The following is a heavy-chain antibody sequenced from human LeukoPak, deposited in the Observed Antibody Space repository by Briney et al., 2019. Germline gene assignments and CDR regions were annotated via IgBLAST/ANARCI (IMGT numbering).Heavy chain of an antibody. D-gene: IGHD3-22*01. V-gene: IGHV1-2*02. CDR1: GYTFNDYY. CDR2: ITPHSGGT. CDR3: ARLEGLGYPGGWLDP. Sequence: ASVKVSCKASGYTFNDYYIHWVRQAPGQGLEWMGWITPHSGGTNYAQKFQGRVTMTRDTSISTASLELRSLRADDTAVYYCARLEGLGYPGGWLDPWGQGTLVTVSS. J-gene: IGHJ5*02.